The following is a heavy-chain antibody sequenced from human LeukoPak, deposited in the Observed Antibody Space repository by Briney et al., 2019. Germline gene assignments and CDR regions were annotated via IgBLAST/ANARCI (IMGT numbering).Heavy chain of an antibody. Sequence: SETLSLTCTVSGGSISSYYWSWIRQPPGKGLEWIGYIHFSGSTNYNPSLKSRVTVSDDKSKNQFSLKLSSVTAADTAVYYCARIFRGAYFDCWGQGTLVTVSS. CDR2: IHFSGST. CDR1: GGSISSYY. D-gene: IGHD3-10*01. CDR3: ARIFRGAYFDC. J-gene: IGHJ4*02. V-gene: IGHV4-59*01.